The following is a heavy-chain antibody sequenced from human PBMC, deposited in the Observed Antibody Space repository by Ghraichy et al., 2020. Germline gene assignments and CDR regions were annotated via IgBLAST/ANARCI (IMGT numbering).Heavy chain of an antibody. V-gene: IGHV3-48*02. Sequence: LSLTCAGSGFTFSSYSMNWVRQSPGKGLEWVSYITGSGSFRTYADSVKGRFTISRDNARNTLYLEMNSLRDEDRAVYYCARGSTVVRFYYYGGMDVWGQGTTVTVSS. D-gene: IGHD4-23*01. CDR2: ITGSGSFR. CDR3: ARGSTVVRFYYYGGMDV. CDR1: GFTFSSYS. J-gene: IGHJ6*02.